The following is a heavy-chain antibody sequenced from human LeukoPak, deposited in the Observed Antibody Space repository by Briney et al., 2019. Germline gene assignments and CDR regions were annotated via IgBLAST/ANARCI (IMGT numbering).Heavy chain of an antibody. CDR2: INSDGSST. Sequence: GRSLRLSCAASGITFSSNWMHWVRQAPGKGLEWVSRINSDGSSTSYADSVKGRFTISRDNAKNTLYLQMNSLRAEDTAVYYCARARWGGWYDYWGQGILVTVSS. J-gene: IGHJ4*02. V-gene: IGHV3-74*01. CDR1: GITFSSNW. CDR3: ARARWGGWYDY. D-gene: IGHD6-19*01.